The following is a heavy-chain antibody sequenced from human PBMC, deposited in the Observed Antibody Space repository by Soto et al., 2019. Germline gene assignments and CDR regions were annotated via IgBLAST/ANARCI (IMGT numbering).Heavy chain of an antibody. V-gene: IGHV3-30*18. CDR3: AKTSGTYYGYFYSGMDV. J-gene: IGHJ6*02. Sequence: LRLRWTAAWCTFSTYGVHRVLQAPGKGLEWVAVISYDGSSKYYTDSVKGRFTISRDNSKNTLSLQMNSLRAEDTAVYYCAKTSGTYYGYFYSGMDVWGQGTTVTVSS. D-gene: IGHD1-26*01. CDR2: ISYDGSSK. CDR1: WCTFSTYG.